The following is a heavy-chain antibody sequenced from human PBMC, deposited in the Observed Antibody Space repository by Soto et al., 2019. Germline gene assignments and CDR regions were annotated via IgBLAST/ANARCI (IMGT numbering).Heavy chain of an antibody. CDR3: SRGTTTVTTVAY. D-gene: IGHD4-17*01. CDR2: IYNSGST. CDR1: GGSISSGGYS. V-gene: IGHV4-30-2*01. J-gene: IGHJ4*02. Sequence: QLQLQESGSGLVKPSQTLSLTCAGSGGSISSGGYSWSWIRQPPGKGLEWLGYIYNSGSTYYNPSLKSRLAIAVARAKNQVSLRMNSVPAADTAVYYCSRGTTTVTTVAYWGQGTLVTVAS.